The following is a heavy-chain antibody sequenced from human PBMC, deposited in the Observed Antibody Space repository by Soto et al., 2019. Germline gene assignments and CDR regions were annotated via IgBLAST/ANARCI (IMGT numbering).Heavy chain of an antibody. V-gene: IGHV4-31*03. CDR1: GGSISSGGYY. CDR3: ARFRYYYDSSGYSNFDY. Sequence: PSETLSLTCTVSGGSISSGGYYWSWIRQHPGKGLEWIGYIYYSGSTYYNPSLKSRVTISVDTSKNQFSLKLSSVTAADTAVYYCARFRYYYDSSGYSNFDYWGQGTLVTVSS. CDR2: IYYSGST. D-gene: IGHD3-22*01. J-gene: IGHJ4*02.